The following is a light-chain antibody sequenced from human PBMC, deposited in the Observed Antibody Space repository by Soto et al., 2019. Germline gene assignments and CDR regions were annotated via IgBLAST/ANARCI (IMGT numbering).Light chain of an antibody. CDR1: SSNIGSNY. J-gene: IGLJ2*01. CDR2: RNN. Sequence: QSVLPQPPSASGTPGQRVTLSCSGSSSNIGSNYVYWYQQLPGTAPKLLIYRNNQRPSGVPDRFSGSKSGTSASLAISGLGSEDEADYYCAAWDDSLSGVVFGGGTKLTVL. V-gene: IGLV1-47*01. CDR3: AAWDDSLSGVV.